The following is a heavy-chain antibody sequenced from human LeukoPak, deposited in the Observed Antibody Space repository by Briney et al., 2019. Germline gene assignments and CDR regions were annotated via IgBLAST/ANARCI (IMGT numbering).Heavy chain of an antibody. V-gene: IGHV3-23*01. CDR2: ISGSGDTT. J-gene: IGHJ4*02. CDR3: AVETELGFDY. CDR1: GFTFSRYA. Sequence: GGSLRLSCAASGFTFSRYAMSWVRQAPGKGLEWVSVISGSGDTTYYAGSVKGRFTISRDNSKNTLYLQVNSLRAEDTAVYYCAVETELGFDYWGLGTLVTVSS. D-gene: IGHD7-27*01.